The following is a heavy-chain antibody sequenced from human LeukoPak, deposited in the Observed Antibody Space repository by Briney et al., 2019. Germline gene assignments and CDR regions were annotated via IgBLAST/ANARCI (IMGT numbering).Heavy chain of an antibody. CDR1: GGSISSYY. CDR3: VRGSNYYENY. D-gene: IGHD3-22*01. CDR2: IYYSGST. V-gene: IGHV4-59*01. J-gene: IGHJ4*02. Sequence: SETLSLTCTVSGGSISSYYWSWIRQPPGKGLEWIGYIYYSGSTNYNPSLKSRVTISVDTSKNQFSLKLSSVTAADTAVYYCVRGSNYYENYWGQGTLVTVSS.